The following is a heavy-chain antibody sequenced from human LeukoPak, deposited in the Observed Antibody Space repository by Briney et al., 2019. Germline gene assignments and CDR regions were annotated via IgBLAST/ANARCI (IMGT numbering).Heavy chain of an antibody. CDR3: MRSVGSTNWYAY. D-gene: IGHD2-15*01. J-gene: IGHJ5*01. Sequence: ASVKVSCKASGYTFSAYYIHWVRQAPGQGLEWMGWINPHSGGTNSAQKFQGRVTMTRDTSISTAYMELNNLRSDDAAVYYCMRSVGSTNWYAYWGQGTHVIVSS. CDR2: INPHSGGT. V-gene: IGHV1-2*02. CDR1: GYTFSAYY.